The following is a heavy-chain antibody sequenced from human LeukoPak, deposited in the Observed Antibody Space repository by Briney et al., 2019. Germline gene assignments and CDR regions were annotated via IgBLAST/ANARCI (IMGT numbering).Heavy chain of an antibody. Sequence: SVKVSCKTSGVTFSSYAISWVRQAPGQGLEWMGGIIPMFGTANYAQKFQGRVTITADKSTSTAFMELSSLRSDDTAMYYCARDFMIVVPDEANAFDIWGQGTMVTVSS. CDR1: GVTFSSYA. J-gene: IGHJ3*02. V-gene: IGHV1-69*06. CDR2: IIPMFGTA. CDR3: ARDFMIVVPDEANAFDI. D-gene: IGHD3-22*01.